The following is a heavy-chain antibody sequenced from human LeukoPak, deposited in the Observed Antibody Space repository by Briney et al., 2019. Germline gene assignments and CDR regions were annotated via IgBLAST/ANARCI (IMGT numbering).Heavy chain of an antibody. CDR2: IIPIFGTA. Sequence: ASVKVSCKASGYNFTRYHMHWVRQAPGQGLEWMGGIIPIFGTANYAQKFQGRVTITADESTSTAYMELGSLRSEDTAVYYCARDYGLPAAISPPEDPWGQGTLVTVSS. CDR1: GYNFTRYH. J-gene: IGHJ5*02. CDR3: ARDYGLPAAISPPEDP. V-gene: IGHV1-69*13. D-gene: IGHD2-2*01.